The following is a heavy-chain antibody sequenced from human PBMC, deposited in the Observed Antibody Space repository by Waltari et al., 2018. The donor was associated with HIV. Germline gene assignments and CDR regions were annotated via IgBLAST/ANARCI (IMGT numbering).Heavy chain of an antibody. D-gene: IGHD5-12*01. V-gene: IGHV1-8*01. CDR2: MNPNSGNT. Sequence: QVQLVQSGAEVKKPGASVKVSCKASGYTFTSYDINWVRQAPGHGLEWMGWMNPNSGNTGYAQKFQGRVTMTRNTSISTAYMELSSLRSEDTAVYYCARVPPRGYSGYDPLYYFDYWGQGTLVTVSS. J-gene: IGHJ4*02. CDR3: ARVPPRGYSGYDPLYYFDY. CDR1: GYTFTSYD.